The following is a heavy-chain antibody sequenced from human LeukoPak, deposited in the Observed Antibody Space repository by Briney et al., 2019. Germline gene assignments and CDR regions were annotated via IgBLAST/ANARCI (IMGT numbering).Heavy chain of an antibody. V-gene: IGHV7-4-1*02. CDR3: AREGPSGWYAPDAFDI. J-gene: IGHJ3*02. CDR2: INTNTGNP. CDR1: GYTFTSYA. D-gene: IGHD6-19*01. Sequence: ASVKVSCKASGYTFTSYAMNWVRQAPGRGLEWMGWINTNTGNPTYAQGFTGRFVFSLDTSVSTAYLQISSLKAEDTAVYYCAREGPSGWYAPDAFDIWGQGTMVTVSS.